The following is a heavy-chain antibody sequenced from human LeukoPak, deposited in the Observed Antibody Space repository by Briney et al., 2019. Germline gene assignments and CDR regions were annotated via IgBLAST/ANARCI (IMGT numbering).Heavy chain of an antibody. Sequence: ASVKVSCKVSGYTLTELSMHWVRQAPGKGLEWMGGFDPEDGETIYAQKFQGRVTMTEDTSTDTAYMELSSLRSEDTAVYYCATDNIKEAATFHNWFDPWGQGTLVTVSS. D-gene: IGHD2-15*01. CDR1: GYTLTELS. CDR3: ATDNIKEAATFHNWFDP. CDR2: FDPEDGET. V-gene: IGHV1-24*01. J-gene: IGHJ5*02.